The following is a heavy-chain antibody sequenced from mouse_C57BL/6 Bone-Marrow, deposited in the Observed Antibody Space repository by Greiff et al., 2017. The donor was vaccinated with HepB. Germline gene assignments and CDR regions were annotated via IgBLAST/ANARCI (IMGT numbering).Heavy chain of an antibody. CDR2: IHPNSGST. CDR1: GYTFTSYW. Sequence: QVQLQQPGAELVKPGASVKLSCKASGYTFTSYWMHWVKQRPGQGLEWIGMIHPNSGSTNYNEKFKSKATLTVDKSSSTAYMQLSSLTSEDSAVYYCARGKDGYYPAWFAYWGRGTLVTVSA. D-gene: IGHD2-3*01. CDR3: ARGKDGYYPAWFAY. J-gene: IGHJ3*01. V-gene: IGHV1-64*01.